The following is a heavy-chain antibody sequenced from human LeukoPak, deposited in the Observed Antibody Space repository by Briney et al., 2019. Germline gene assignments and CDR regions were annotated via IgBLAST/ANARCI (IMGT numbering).Heavy chain of an antibody. CDR1: GSILSKYW. V-gene: IGHV3-7*01. D-gene: IGHD6-13*01. Sequence: GGSLRLSCAVSGSILSKYWMTWVRQAPGKGLEWVANINQDGSDKSYVDSVKGRFTISRDSAKNSLYLEMNSLRAEDTALYYCVRDQGAAGDYWGQGTLVIVSS. CDR3: VRDQGAAGDY. CDR2: INQDGSDK. J-gene: IGHJ4*02.